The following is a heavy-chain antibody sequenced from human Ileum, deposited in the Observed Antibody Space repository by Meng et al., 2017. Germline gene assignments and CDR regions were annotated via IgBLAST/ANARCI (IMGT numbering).Heavy chain of an antibody. CDR2: ISHYGKT. Sequence: GNLPQWRVGLLSPTERLSLSCAVLGESLNDHWCRWIRQTPVKGLEWIGEISHYGKTNYNPSLKSRVMISLDTSRDQFSLRLTSVTAADAAVYYCARVDFRGDSRDSCGLSHWGQGTLVTVSS. D-gene: IGHD3-22*01. CDR1: GESLNDHW. J-gene: IGHJ1*01. V-gene: IGHV4-34*02. CDR3: ARVDFRGDSRDSCGLSH.